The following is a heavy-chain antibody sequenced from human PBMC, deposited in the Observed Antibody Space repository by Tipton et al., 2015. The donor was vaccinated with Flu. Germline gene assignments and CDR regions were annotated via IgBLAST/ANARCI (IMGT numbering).Heavy chain of an antibody. CDR1: GDSIRNDYF. J-gene: IGHJ5*02. Sequence: LRLSCAVSGDSIRNDYFWGWIRQPPGKGLEWIATVHRSGSAKYNPSLKSRVTISVDTSKNQFYLEMRSVTAADMAVYYCARRDFSNYVSDPKNWFDPWGQGTLVTVSS. CDR2: VHRSGSA. V-gene: IGHV4-38-2*01. CDR3: ARRDFSNYVSDPKNWFDP. D-gene: IGHD4-11*01.